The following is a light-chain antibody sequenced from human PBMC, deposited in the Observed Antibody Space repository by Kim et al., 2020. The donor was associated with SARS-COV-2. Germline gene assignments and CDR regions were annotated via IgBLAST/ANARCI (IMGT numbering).Light chain of an antibody. J-gene: IGKJ1*01. CDR3: QHRAT. V-gene: IGKV4-1*01. CDR2: WAS. Sequence: LGERATINCKSSQSVLHSSNNKNYLAWYQHKPGQPPKVLIYWASTRESGVPDRFSGSGSGTDFTLTISGLQAEDVAVYYCQHRATFGQGTKVDIK. CDR1: QSVLHSSNNKNY.